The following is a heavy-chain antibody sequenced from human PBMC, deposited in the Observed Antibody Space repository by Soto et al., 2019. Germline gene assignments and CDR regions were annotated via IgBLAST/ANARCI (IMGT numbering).Heavy chain of an antibody. CDR3: ARFDGPREHNIP. V-gene: IGHV1-69*13. CDR1: GGTFSSYA. Sequence: SVKVSCKASGGTFSSYAISWVRQAPGQGLEWMGGIIPIFGTANYAQKFQGRVTITADESTSTAYMELSSLRSEDTAVYYCARFDGPREHNIPWVQGTLVTVSS. J-gene: IGHJ5*02. D-gene: IGHD4-17*01. CDR2: IIPIFGTA.